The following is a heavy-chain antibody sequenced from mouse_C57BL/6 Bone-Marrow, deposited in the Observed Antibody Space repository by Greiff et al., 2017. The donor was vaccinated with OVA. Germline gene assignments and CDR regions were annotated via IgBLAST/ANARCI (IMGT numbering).Heavy chain of an antibody. CDR3: TGHWSWFAY. CDR2: IDPETGGT. Sequence: VQLVESGAELVRPGASVTLSCKASGYTFTDYEMHWVKQTPVHGLEWIGAIDPETGGTAYNQKFKGKAILTADKSSSTAYMELRSLTSEDSAVYYCTGHWSWFAYWGQGTLVTVSA. V-gene: IGHV1-15*01. CDR1: GYTFTDYE. J-gene: IGHJ3*01. D-gene: IGHD4-1*01.